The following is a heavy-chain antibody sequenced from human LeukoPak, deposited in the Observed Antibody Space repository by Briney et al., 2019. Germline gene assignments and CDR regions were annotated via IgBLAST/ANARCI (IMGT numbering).Heavy chain of an antibody. CDR3: ASQDDSSGYYYIHAFDI. CDR1: GGSISSYY. CDR2: IYTSGST. D-gene: IGHD3-22*01. V-gene: IGHV4-4*07. Sequence: SETLSLTCTVSGGSISSYYWNWIRQPAGKGLEWIGRIYTSGSTNYNPSLKSRVTISVDTSKNQFSLKLSSATAADTAVYYCASQDDSSGYYYIHAFDIWGQGTMVTVSS. J-gene: IGHJ3*02.